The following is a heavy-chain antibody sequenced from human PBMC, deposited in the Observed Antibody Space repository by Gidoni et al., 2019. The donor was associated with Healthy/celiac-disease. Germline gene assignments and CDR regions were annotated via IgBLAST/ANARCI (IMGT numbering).Heavy chain of an antibody. J-gene: IGHJ4*02. Sequence: QLQLQESGPGLVKPSETLSLTCTVSGGSISSSSYYWGWIRQPPGKGLEWIGSIYYSGSTYYNPSLKSRVTISVDTSKNQFSLKLSSVTAADTAVYYCARLTPAGYSSGWTDYWGQGTLVTVSS. CDR1: GGSISSSSYY. V-gene: IGHV4-39*01. CDR2: IYYSGST. CDR3: ARLTPAGYSSGWTDY. D-gene: IGHD6-19*01.